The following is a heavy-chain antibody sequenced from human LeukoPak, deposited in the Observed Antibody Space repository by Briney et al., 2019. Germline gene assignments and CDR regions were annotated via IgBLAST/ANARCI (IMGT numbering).Heavy chain of an antibody. V-gene: IGHV3-7*03. J-gene: IGHJ4*02. CDR1: GFTFSSYW. D-gene: IGHD3-9*01. CDR3: ARTQYYDILTGYSPFFDY. Sequence: GGSLRLSCAASGFTFSSYWMSWVRQAPGKGLEWVVNIKQDGSEKYYVDSVKGRFTISRDNAKNSLYLQMNSLRAEDTAVYYCARTQYYDILTGYSPFFDYWGQGTLVTVSS. CDR2: IKQDGSEK.